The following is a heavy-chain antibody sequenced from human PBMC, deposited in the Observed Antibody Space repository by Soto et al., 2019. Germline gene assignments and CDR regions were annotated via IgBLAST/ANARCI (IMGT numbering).Heavy chain of an antibody. CDR2: IWYDGSNK. D-gene: IGHD1-26*01. CDR1: GFTFSSYG. V-gene: IGHV3-33*01. CDR3: ARDLGIVGATIKHYYYYGMDV. Sequence: GRSLRLSCAASGFTFSSYGMHWVRQAPGKGLEWVAVIWYDGSNKYYADSVKGRFTISRDNSKNTLYLQMNSLRAEDTAVYYCARDLGIVGATIKHYYYYGMDVWGQGTTVTVSS. J-gene: IGHJ6*02.